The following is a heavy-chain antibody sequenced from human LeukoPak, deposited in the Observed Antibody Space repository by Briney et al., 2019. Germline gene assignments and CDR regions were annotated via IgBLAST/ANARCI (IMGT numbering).Heavy chain of an antibody. D-gene: IGHD2-2*01. CDR3: PRVRGSSTSCYGFGCNWFDP. CDR2: FDPEDGET. J-gene: IGHJ5*02. V-gene: IGHV1-24*01. CDR1: GYTLTELS. Sequence: ASVKVSCKVSGYTLTELSMHWVRQAPGKELEWMGGFDPEDGETIYAQKFQGRVTMTEDTSTDTAYMELSSLRSEDTAVYYCPRVRGSSTSCYGFGCNWFDPWGQGTLVTVSS.